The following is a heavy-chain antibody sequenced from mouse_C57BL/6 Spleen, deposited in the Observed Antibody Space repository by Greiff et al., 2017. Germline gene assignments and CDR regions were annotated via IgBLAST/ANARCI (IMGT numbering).Heavy chain of an antibody. J-gene: IGHJ3*01. Sequence: QVQLQQPGTELVKPGASVKLSCKASGYTFTSYWMHWVKQRPGQGLEWIGNINPSNGGTNYNEKFKSKATLTVDKSSSTAYMQLSSLTSDDYAVYYVAGGDDYDEEWFYWGQGTLVTVSA. CDR2: INPSNGGT. CDR1: GYTFTSYW. CDR3: AGGDDYDEEWFY. D-gene: IGHD2-4*01. V-gene: IGHV1-53*01.